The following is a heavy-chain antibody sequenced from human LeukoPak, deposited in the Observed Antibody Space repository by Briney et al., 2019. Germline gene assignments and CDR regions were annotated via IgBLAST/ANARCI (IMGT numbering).Heavy chain of an antibody. CDR2: IYISGNA. CDR3: ARAKYTTLPSAFNV. CDR1: GGSISSDY. D-gene: IGHD1-1*01. J-gene: IGHJ3*01. Sequence: SETLSLTCTVSGGSISSDYWTWIRQPAGKGLEWIGRIYISGNAYYNPSLKSRVTMSLDTSKNRFSLNLSSVTAADTAVYYCARAKYTTLPSAFNVWGQGTMVTVSS. V-gene: IGHV4-4*07.